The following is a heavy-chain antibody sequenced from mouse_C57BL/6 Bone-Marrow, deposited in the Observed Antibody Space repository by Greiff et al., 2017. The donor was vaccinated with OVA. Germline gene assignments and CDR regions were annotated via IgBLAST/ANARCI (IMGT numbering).Heavy chain of an antibody. D-gene: IGHD2-4*01. V-gene: IGHV5-12*01. J-gene: IGHJ4*01. CDR2: ISNGGGST. Sequence: EVMLVESGGGLVQPGGSLKLSCAASGFTFSDYYMYWVRQTPEKRLEWVAYISNGGGSTYYPDTVKGRFTISRDNAKNTLYLQMSRLKSEDTAMYYSARPGDYDDLDYWGQGTSVTVSS. CDR1: GFTFSDYY. CDR3: ARPGDYDDLDY.